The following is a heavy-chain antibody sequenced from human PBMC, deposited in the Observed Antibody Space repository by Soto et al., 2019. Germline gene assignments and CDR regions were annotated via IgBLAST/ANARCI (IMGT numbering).Heavy chain of an antibody. CDR1: GYTFTSYG. D-gene: IGHD3-3*01. CDR2: ISAYNGNT. V-gene: IGHV1-18*01. J-gene: IGHJ3*02. Sequence: ASVKVSCKASGYTFTSYGISWVRQAPGQGLEWMGWISAYNGNTNYAQKLQGRVTMTTDTSTSTAYMELRSLRSDDTAVYYCARDRARRITIFGVVTDAFDIWGQGTMVTVSS. CDR3: ARDRARRITIFGVVTDAFDI.